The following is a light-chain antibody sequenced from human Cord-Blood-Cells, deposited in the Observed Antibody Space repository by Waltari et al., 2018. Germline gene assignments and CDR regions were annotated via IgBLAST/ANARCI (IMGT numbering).Light chain of an antibody. Sequence: QSALTQPPSVSGPPGQSTPLSCTGTSSDVGGYNFDPWYQQHPGKAPTLMIYDVSYRPSGVSNRFSGSKSGNTASLTISGLQAEDEADYYCSSYTSSSTVVFGGGTKLTVL. J-gene: IGLJ2*01. CDR3: SSYTSSSTVV. CDR2: DVS. CDR1: SSDVGGYNF. V-gene: IGLV2-14*01.